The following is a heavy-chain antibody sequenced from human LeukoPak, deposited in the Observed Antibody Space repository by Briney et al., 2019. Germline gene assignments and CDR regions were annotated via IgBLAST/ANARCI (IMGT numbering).Heavy chain of an antibody. CDR1: GYTFTGYY. D-gene: IGHD3-3*01. CDR3: ARALRTTIRFLEWLLSEAFDI. V-gene: IGHV1-69*13. J-gene: IGHJ3*02. Sequence: SVKVSCKASGYTFTGYYIRWVRQAPGQGLEWMGGIIPIFGTANYAQKFQGRVTITADESTSTAYMELSSLRSEDTAVYYCARALRTTIRFLEWLLSEAFDIWGQGTMVTVSS. CDR2: IIPIFGTA.